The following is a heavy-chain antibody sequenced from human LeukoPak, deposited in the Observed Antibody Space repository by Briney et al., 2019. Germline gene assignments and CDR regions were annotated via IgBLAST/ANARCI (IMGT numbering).Heavy chain of an antibody. D-gene: IGHD2-2*01. J-gene: IGHJ4*02. CDR3: VRVACSSMTSCATVDY. V-gene: IGHV3-74*01. CDR1: GFTFSSYW. Sequence: GGSLRLSCAASGFTFSSYWMHWVRQAPGKGLVWVSRINSDGSSTSYADSVKGRFIISRDNAKNALSLQMNSLRAEDTAAFYCVRVACSSMTSCATVDYWGQGTLVTVSS. CDR2: INSDGSST.